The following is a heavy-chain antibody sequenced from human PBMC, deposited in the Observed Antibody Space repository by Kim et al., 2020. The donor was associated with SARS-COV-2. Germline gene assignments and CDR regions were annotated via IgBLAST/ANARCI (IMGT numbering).Heavy chain of an antibody. CDR3: ARDRRTSCGGDCYVMDV. D-gene: IGHD2-21*01. Sequence: VKGRFTISRDNTKNQLYLQMNGLRAEDTAVYYCARDRRTSCGGDCYVMDVWGQGTTVTVSS. J-gene: IGHJ6*02. V-gene: IGHV3-66*01.